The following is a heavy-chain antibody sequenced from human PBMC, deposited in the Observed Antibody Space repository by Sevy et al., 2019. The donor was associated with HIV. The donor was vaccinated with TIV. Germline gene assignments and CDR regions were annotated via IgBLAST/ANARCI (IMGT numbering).Heavy chain of an antibody. CDR3: ARVFLYGSYYSYYGMDV. CDR2: INHSGST. Sequence: SETLSLTCAVYGGSFSGYYWSWIRQPPGKGLEWIGEINHSGSTNYNPSLKSRVTITVDTSKNQFSLKLSSVTAADTAVYYCARVFLYGSYYSYYGMDVWGQGTTVTVSS. D-gene: IGHD2-8*02. CDR1: GGSFSGYY. J-gene: IGHJ6*02. V-gene: IGHV4-34*01.